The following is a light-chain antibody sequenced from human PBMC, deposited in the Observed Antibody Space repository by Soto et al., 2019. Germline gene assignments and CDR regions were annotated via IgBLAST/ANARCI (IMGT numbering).Light chain of an antibody. CDR1: QGIINY. V-gene: IGKV1-9*01. CDR2: GAS. Sequence: IQLTQSPSSLSASVGDRVTITCRASQGIINYLDWYQQKPGKAPKLLIYGASTLQSGVPSRFGGSGSGTDFPLTVSSLQTEDFATDSCQQLFIYPPPFGPGKKLDIK. J-gene: IGKJ3*01. CDR3: QQLFIYPPP.